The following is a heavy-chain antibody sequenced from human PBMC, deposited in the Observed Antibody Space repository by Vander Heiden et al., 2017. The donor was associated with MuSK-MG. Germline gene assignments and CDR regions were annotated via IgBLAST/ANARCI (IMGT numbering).Heavy chain of an antibody. CDR2: IYYSGST. Sequence: QVQLQESGSGLVKPSQTLSLTCPVSGGSTSSVGYYRGWILQHPGKGLDWIGYIYYSGSTYYNPSLKSRVTISVDTSKNQFSLKLSSVTAADTAVYYCARRPRVYDILTGYYPGTYDYWGQGTLVTVSS. CDR1: GGSTSSVGYY. J-gene: IGHJ4*02. D-gene: IGHD3-9*01. CDR3: ARRPRVYDILTGYYPGTYDY. V-gene: IGHV4-31*03.